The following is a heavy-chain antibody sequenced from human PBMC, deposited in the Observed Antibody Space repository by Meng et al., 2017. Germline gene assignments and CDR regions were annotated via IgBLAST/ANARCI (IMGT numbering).Heavy chain of an antibody. V-gene: IGHV6-1*01. Sequence: VRRQQSRPGPVKPSQTLSLTCAISGDSVSINSVAWNCIRQSPSRGLEGLGRTYYRSKWDNDYAVSVKSRITINPDTSKNQFSLQLNSVTPEDTAVYYCARGVVYAISYFDYWGQGTLVTVSS. CDR2: TYYRSKWDN. CDR3: ARGVVYAISYFDY. CDR1: GDSVSINSVA. J-gene: IGHJ4*02. D-gene: IGHD2-8*02.